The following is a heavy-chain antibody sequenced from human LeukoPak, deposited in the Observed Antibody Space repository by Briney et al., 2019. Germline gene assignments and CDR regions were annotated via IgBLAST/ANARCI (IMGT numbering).Heavy chain of an antibody. CDR1: GFTFSTYS. V-gene: IGHV3-21*01. CDR2: ISSSSNYI. J-gene: IGHJ4*02. CDR3: ARDDGGTLYDSSGRPDY. Sequence: PGGSLRLSCAASGFTFSTYSMNWVRQAPGKGLEWVSSISSSSNYIYYADSVKGRFTISRENAKKSLYLQMNSLRAEDTAVYYCARDDGGTLYDSSGRPDYWGQGTLVTVSS. D-gene: IGHD3-22*01.